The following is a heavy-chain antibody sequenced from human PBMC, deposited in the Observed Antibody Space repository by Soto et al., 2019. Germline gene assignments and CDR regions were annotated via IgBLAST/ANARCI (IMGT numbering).Heavy chain of an antibody. CDR1: GYTFATYG. CDR2: ISASNGNT. D-gene: IGHD3-22*01. CDR3: AREDDSSGYSDAFDI. J-gene: IGHJ3*02. V-gene: IGHV1-18*01. Sequence: GASVKVSCKASGYTFATYGFSWVRQAPGQGLEWMGWISASNGNTNYAQKLQGRVTMTTDTSTSTAYMELRSLRSDDTAVYYCAREDDSSGYSDAFDIWGQGTMVTVSS.